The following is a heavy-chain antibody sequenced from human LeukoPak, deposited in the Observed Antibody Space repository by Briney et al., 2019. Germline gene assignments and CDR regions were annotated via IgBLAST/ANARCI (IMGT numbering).Heavy chain of an antibody. D-gene: IGHD6-13*01. CDR1: GGSISSGSYY. CDR3: ARAAPRYSSSWSLYYFDY. J-gene: IGHJ4*02. V-gene: IGHV4-61*02. CDR2: IYTSGST. Sequence: SETLSLTCTVSGGSISSGSYYWSWIRQPAGKGLEWIGRIYTSGSTNYNPSLKSRVTISVDTSKNQFSLKLSSVTAADTAVYYCARAAPRYSSSWSLYYFDYWGQGTLVTVSS.